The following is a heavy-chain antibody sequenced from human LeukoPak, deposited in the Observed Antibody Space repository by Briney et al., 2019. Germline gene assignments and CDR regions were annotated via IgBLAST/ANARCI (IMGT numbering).Heavy chain of an antibody. V-gene: IGHV1-2*02. D-gene: IGHD5-18*01. J-gene: IGHJ4*02. CDR1: GYTFTSYG. CDR2: INPNSGGT. CDR3: ASPVDTAMVPFDY. Sequence: ASVKVSCKASGYTFTSYGISWVRQAPGQGLEWMGWINPNSGGTNYAQKFQGRVTMTRDTSISTAYMELSRLRSDDTAVYYCASPVDTAMVPFDYWGQGTLVTVSS.